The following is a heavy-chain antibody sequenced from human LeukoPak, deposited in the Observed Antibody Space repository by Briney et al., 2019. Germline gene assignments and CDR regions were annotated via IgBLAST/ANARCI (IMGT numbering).Heavy chain of an antibody. J-gene: IGHJ6*03. CDR1: GGSISSYY. CDR3: ARVEEGYGSGRRENYYYYYMDV. Sequence: KPSETLSLTCTVSGGSISSYYWSWIRQPPGKGLEWIGYIYYSGSTNYNPSLKSRVTISVDTSKNHFSLKLSSVTAADTAVYYCARVEEGYGSGRRENYYYYYMDVWGKGTTVTISS. V-gene: IGHV4-59*01. D-gene: IGHD3-10*01. CDR2: IYYSGST.